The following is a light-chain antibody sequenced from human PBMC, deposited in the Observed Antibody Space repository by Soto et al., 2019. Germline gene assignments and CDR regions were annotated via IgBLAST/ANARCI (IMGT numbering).Light chain of an antibody. Sequence: EIVLTQSPGTLSLSPGERATLSCRASQSVSSSYLAWYQQKPGQAPRLLIYGASSRATGIPDRFSGSGSGTDFTLNISRPEPEDFAVYYCQQYGSSPRYTFGQGTKLEIK. CDR2: GAS. CDR1: QSVSSSY. CDR3: QQYGSSPRYT. J-gene: IGKJ2*01. V-gene: IGKV3-20*01.